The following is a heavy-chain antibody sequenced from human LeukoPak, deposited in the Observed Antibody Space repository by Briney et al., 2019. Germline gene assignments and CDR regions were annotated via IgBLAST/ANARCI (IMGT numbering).Heavy chain of an antibody. CDR1: GFTFAPYI. D-gene: IGHD5-12*01. J-gene: IGHJ3*02. V-gene: IGHV3-23*01. CDR2: ISAGGTAI. Sequence: GGSLRLSCAASGFTFAPYIVSWVRQAPGKGLQWVSAISAGGTAIYYADSVKGRFPISRDDSNNMLYLQMNSLRDEDTATYYCAKGGYIGYNGLFDIWGQGTTVTVSS. CDR3: AKGGYIGYNGLFDI.